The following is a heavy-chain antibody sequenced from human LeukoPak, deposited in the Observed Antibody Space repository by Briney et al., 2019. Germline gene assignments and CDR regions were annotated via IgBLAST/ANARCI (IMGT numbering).Heavy chain of an antibody. CDR2: INPNSGGT. J-gene: IGHJ3*02. Sequence: GASVKVSCKASGYTFTGYYMHWVRQAPGQGLEWMGWINPNSGGTNYAQKFQGRATMTRDKSIRTAYMELSRLTSDDTAVYYCARNIWFGESADAFDIWGQGTMVTVSS. D-gene: IGHD3-10*01. CDR1: GYTFTGYY. CDR3: ARNIWFGESADAFDI. V-gene: IGHV1-2*02.